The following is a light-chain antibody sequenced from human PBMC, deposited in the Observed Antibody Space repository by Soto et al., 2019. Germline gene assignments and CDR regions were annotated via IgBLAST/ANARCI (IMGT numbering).Light chain of an antibody. CDR1: QSVSSSY. J-gene: IGKJ5*01. CDR2: GAS. Sequence: EIVLTQSPGTLSLSPGEGATLSCRASQSVSSSYLAWYQQKPVQAPRLLIYGASSRATGIPDRFSGSGSGTDFILTISRLEPEDFAVYYCQQYGSSPRGTFGQGTRLEIK. V-gene: IGKV3-20*01. CDR3: QQYGSSPRGT.